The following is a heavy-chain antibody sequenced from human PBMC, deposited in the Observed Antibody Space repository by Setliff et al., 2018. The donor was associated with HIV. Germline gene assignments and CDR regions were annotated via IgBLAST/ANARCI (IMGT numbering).Heavy chain of an antibody. CDR3: ARKPGFCSGGGCRGYFDY. V-gene: IGHV4-38-2*01. J-gene: IGHJ4*02. Sequence: SETLSLTCAVSGYSISGGYYWGWIRQPPGKGLEWIGSIYHSGSTYHNPSLKSRVTISVDTSKSQFSLKLSSVTAADTAVYYCARKPGFCSGGGCRGYFDYWGQGTLVTVSS. CDR1: GYSISGGYY. D-gene: IGHD2-15*01. CDR2: IYHSGST.